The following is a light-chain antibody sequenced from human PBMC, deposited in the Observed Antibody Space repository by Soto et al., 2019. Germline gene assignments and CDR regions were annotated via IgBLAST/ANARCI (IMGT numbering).Light chain of an antibody. CDR1: QDIRNR. CDR2: GAS. V-gene: IGKV1-6*01. Sequence: AIQMTQSPPSLSASVGDRVTITCRASQDIRNRLGWYQQQPGKAPKLLIYGASSLQSGVPSRFSGRGSGTDFTLTISSLQPEDFATYYCLQNYNYPRTFGQGTKVDFK. CDR3: LQNYNYPRT. J-gene: IGKJ1*01.